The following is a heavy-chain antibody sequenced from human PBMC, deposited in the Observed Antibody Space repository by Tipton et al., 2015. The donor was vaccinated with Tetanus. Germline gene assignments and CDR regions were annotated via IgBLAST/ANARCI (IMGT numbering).Heavy chain of an antibody. D-gene: IGHD4-17*01. V-gene: IGHV4-61*01. CDR3: ARDERYGDYAY. Sequence: TLSLTCTVSGASIGSISYCWSWIRQPPGKGLEWIGYTYYSGSTGYNPSLKSRVTISIDSSKNQFSLKLTSVTAADTAVYYCARDERYGDYAYWGQGALVTVSS. CDR2: TYYSGST. CDR1: GASIGSISYC. J-gene: IGHJ4*02.